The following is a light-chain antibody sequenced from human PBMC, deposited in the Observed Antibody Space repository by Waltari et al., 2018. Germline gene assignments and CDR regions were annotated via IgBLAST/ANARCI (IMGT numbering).Light chain of an antibody. Sequence: DIQLIQSPSSVSASLAARVTLTCRAIQDIGRWLALYQHKPGRAPNLLIFAASSLQNGVPSRFSGSGSGTYFTLTINSLQPEDFATYYCQQTNTFPFTFGQGTKLEIK. CDR3: QQTNTFPFT. V-gene: IGKV1-12*01. CDR1: QDIGRW. J-gene: IGKJ2*01. CDR2: AAS.